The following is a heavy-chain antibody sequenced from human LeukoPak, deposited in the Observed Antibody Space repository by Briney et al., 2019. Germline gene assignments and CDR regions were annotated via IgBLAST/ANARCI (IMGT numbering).Heavy chain of an antibody. CDR3: TRGLHTSLPFH. V-gene: IGHV4-4*07. D-gene: IGHD2/OR15-2a*01. Sequence: PSETLSLTCTVSGCSISTHFWSWIRQTAAKALEWIGRVYPDGSPNYNPSLESRVTMSRDTSQNQFSLKLSSVTAADTAVYYCTRGLHTSLPFHWGQGTRVTVSA. J-gene: IGHJ4*02. CDR1: GCSISTHF. CDR2: VYPDGSP.